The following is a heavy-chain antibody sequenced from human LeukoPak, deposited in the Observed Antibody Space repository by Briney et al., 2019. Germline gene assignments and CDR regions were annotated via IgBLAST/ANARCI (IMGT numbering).Heavy chain of an antibody. V-gene: IGHV3-15*01. CDR3: TSGRITIFGVDTFDY. CDR1: GFTFSNAW. J-gene: IGHJ4*02. CDR2: IKSKTDGGTT. D-gene: IGHD3-3*01. Sequence: GGSLRLSCAASGFTFSNAWMGWVRQAPGKGLEWVGRIKSKTDGGTTDYAAPVKGRFTISRDDSKNTLYLQMNSLKTEDTAVYYCTSGRITIFGVDTFDYWGQGTLVTVSS.